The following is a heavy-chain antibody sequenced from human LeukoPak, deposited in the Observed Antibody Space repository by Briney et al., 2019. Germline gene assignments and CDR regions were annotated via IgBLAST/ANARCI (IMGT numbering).Heavy chain of an antibody. CDR2: IYYSGST. J-gene: IGHJ2*01. Sequence: SETLSLTCTVSGGSISSYYWSWIRQPPGKGLEWIGSIYYSGSTYYNPSLKSRVTMPVDTSKNQFSLKLSSVTAADTAVYYCARDSASSAALYFDLWGRGTLVTVSS. CDR3: ARDSASSAALYFDL. CDR1: GGSISSYY. V-gene: IGHV4-39*07. D-gene: IGHD6-25*01.